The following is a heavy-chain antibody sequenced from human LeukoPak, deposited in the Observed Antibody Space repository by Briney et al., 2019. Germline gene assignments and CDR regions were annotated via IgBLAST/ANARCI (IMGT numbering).Heavy chain of an antibody. D-gene: IGHD6-19*01. CDR1: GYRFTSYW. Sequence: GESLKISCKGSGYRFTSYWIGWVRQMPGKGLEWMGIIYPGDSDTRYSPSFQGQATISADKSISTAYPQCSSLKASETAMYYCARHDSGGWDYWYFDLWGRGTLVTVSS. CDR2: IYPGDSDT. CDR3: ARHDSGGWDYWYFDL. V-gene: IGHV5-51*01. J-gene: IGHJ2*01.